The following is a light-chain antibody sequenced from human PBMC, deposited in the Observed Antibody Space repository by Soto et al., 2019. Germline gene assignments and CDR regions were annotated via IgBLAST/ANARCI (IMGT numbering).Light chain of an antibody. J-gene: IGKJ1*01. CDR1: QSVSSSY. V-gene: IGKV3D-20*02. Sequence: EIVLTQSPGPLSLSPGERATLSCRASQSVSSSYLAWYQHKPGQAPRLLIYGASTRATGIPDRFSGSGRGTDFTLTSSSLEPEDFAVYYCQQRSNWPPTFGQGTKVDIK. CDR2: GAS. CDR3: QQRSNWPPT.